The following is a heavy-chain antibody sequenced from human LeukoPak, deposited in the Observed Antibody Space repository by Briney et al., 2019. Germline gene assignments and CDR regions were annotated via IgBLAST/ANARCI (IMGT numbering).Heavy chain of an antibody. CDR3: AKEKMITFGGVIDLYYYYGMDV. Sequence: GGSLRLSCAASGFTFSSYAMSWVRQAPGKGLEWVSAISGSGGSTYYADSVKGRFTISRDNSKNTLYLQMNSLRAEDTAVYYCAKEKMITFGGVIDLYYYYGMDVWGQGTTVTVSS. V-gene: IGHV3-23*01. CDR1: GFTFSSYA. D-gene: IGHD3-16*02. J-gene: IGHJ6*02. CDR2: ISGSGGST.